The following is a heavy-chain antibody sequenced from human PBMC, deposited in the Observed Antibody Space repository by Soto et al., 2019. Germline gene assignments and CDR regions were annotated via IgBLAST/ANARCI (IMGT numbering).Heavy chain of an antibody. V-gene: IGHV3-21*06. Sequence: GGSLRLSCAAFGFTLRTYTMNWVRQAPGKGLEWVSSISISSSDRYYADSVRGRFTISRDNAKNALYLQMNSLRADDTAVYFCVRGMNPLFGGQGTLVTVSS. CDR3: VRGMNPLF. J-gene: IGHJ4*01. CDR2: ISISSSDR. CDR1: GFTLRTYT.